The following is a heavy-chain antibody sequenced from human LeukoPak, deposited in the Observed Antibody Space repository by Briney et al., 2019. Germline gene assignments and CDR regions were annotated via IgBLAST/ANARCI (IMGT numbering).Heavy chain of an antibody. J-gene: IGHJ4*02. CDR2: VKSKTDGGTT. Sequence: GGSLRLSCAASGFTFSNAWMSWVRQTPGRGLEWVGLVKSKTDGGTTGYAAPVKGRFTISRDDSKNTLYLQMNSLKTEDTAVYYCTTGYDSGNACDYWGQGTLVTVSS. CDR1: GFTFSNAW. CDR3: TTGYDSGNACDY. D-gene: IGHD3-10*01. V-gene: IGHV3-15*01.